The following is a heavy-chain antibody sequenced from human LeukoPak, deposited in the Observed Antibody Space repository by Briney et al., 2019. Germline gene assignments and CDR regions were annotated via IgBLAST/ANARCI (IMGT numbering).Heavy chain of an antibody. CDR1: GFTFSSYS. V-gene: IGHV3-21*01. D-gene: IGHD6-13*01. CDR2: ISSSSSYI. CDR3: ARGGRYSSSWFDY. J-gene: IGHJ4*02. Sequence: GGSLRLSCAASGFTFSSYSMNWVRPAPGKGLEWVSSISSSSSYIYYADSVKGRFTISRENAKNSLYLQMNSLRAEDTAVYYCARGGRYSSSWFDYWGQGTLVTVSS.